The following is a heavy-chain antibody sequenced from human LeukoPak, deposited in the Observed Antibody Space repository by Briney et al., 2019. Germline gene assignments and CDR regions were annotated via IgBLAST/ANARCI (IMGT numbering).Heavy chain of an antibody. V-gene: IGHV3-9*03. CDR3: AKVGRLGELDTVYYYYYYMDV. J-gene: IGHJ6*03. CDR2: ISWNSGSI. D-gene: IGHD3-16*01. CDR1: GFTFDDYA. Sequence: GGSLRLSCAASGFTFDDYAMHWVRQAPGKGLEWVSGISWNSGSIGYADSVKGRFTISRDNAKNSLYLQMNSLRAEDMALYYCAKVGRLGELDTVYYYYYYMDVWGKGTTVTVSS.